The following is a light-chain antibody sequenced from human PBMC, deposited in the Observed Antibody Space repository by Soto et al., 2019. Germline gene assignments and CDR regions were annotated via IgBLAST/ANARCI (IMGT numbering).Light chain of an antibody. CDR1: QGISSY. J-gene: IGKJ4*01. CDR2: AAS. Sequence: DIQMTQSPSSLSASVGDRVTITCRASQGISSYLAWYQRKPGKVPKLLIYAASNLQSGVPSRFSGSGSGTDFTLTISSLQPEDVATYYCQKYNSAPLTFGGGTKVEIK. V-gene: IGKV1-27*01. CDR3: QKYNSAPLT.